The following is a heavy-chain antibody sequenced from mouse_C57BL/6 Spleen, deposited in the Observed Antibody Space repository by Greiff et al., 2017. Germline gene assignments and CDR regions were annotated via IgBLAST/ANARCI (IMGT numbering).Heavy chain of an antibody. CDR1: GFTFSDYY. CDR3: ASYSNYDWYFDV. D-gene: IGHD2-5*01. V-gene: IGHV5-16*01. CDR2: INYDGSST. J-gene: IGHJ1*03. Sequence: EVKLVESEGGLVQPGSSMKLSCTASGFTFSDYYMAWVRQVPEKGLEWVANINYDGSSTYYLDSLKSRFIISRDNAKNILYLQMSSLKSEDTATYYCASYSNYDWYFDVWGTGTTVTVSS.